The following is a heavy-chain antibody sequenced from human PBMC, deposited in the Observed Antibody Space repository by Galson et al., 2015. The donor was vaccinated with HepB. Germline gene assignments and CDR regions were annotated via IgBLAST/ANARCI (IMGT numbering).Heavy chain of an antibody. Sequence: SVKVSCKVSGYNLIELSIHWVRQAPGKGLEWMGNLVPENGDTLLAQKFEGRVRMAEDTSSDTTYKELSSLRSEDTGVYFCATYLGSTGFDFWGQGTMVTVSS. D-gene: IGHD3-9*01. CDR3: ATYLGSTGFDF. CDR2: LVPENGDT. CDR1: GYNLIELS. J-gene: IGHJ3*01. V-gene: IGHV1-24*01.